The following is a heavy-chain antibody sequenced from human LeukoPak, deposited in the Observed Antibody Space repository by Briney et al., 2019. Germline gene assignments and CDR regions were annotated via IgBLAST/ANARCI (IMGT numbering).Heavy chain of an antibody. CDR3: ARTSGAAAGYFDY. CDR1: GFTFSSYG. V-gene: IGHV3-33*01. D-gene: IGHD6-13*01. Sequence: GRSLRLSCAASGFTFSSYGMHWVRQAPGKGLEWVAVIWYDGSNKYYADSVKGRFTISRDNSKNTLYLQMNSLRAEDTAVYYCARTSGAAAGYFDYWGQETLVTVSS. CDR2: IWYDGSNK. J-gene: IGHJ4*02.